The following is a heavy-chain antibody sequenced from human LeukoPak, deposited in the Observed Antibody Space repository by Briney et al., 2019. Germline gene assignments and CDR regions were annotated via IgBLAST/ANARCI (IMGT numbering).Heavy chain of an antibody. Sequence: PGGSLRLSCAASGFTFSDYWMSWVRQAPGKGLEWVANIKQDGSQKYYVDSVKGRFTISRDNSKNSLYLQMNSLRAEDTALYYCAKDRGSGSYAGYYFDYWGQGTLVTVSS. CDR3: AKDRGSGSYAGYYFDY. J-gene: IGHJ4*02. CDR1: GFTFSDYW. V-gene: IGHV3-7*03. CDR2: IKQDGSQK. D-gene: IGHD3-10*01.